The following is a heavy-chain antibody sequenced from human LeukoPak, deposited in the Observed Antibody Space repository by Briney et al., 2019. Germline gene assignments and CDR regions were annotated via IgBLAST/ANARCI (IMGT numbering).Heavy chain of an antibody. CDR2: IGGSGGRT. J-gene: IGHJ4*02. CDR1: GFTFSSHT. D-gene: IGHD2-8*02. CDR3: VRDTGVSAYNDY. V-gene: IGHV3-23*01. Sequence: GGSLRLSCAASGFTFSSHTMNWVRQAPGKGLEWVSAIGGSGGRTDYADAVKGRFTISRENSRNTLYLQMTSLIAEDTAVYYCVRDTGVSAYNDYWGQGTLVTVSS.